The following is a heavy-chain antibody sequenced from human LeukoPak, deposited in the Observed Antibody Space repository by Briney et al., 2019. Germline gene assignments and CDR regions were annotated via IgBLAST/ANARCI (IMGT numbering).Heavy chain of an antibody. V-gene: IGHV3-53*01. CDR2: IYSGGST. CDR3: ARRPGGNYYYYGMDV. CDR1: GFTVSSNY. Sequence: PGGSLRLSCAASGFTVSSNYMSWVGHAPGKGLEGVSVIYSGGSTYYADSVKGRFTISRDNSKNTLYLQMNSLRAEDTAVYYCARRPGGNYYYYGMDVWGQGTTVTVSS. D-gene: IGHD4-23*01. J-gene: IGHJ6*02.